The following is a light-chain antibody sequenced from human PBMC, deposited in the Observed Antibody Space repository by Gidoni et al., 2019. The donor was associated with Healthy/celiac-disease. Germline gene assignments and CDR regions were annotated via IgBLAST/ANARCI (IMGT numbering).Light chain of an antibody. V-gene: IGKV3-20*01. CDR2: GAS. CDR1: KSVSSSY. J-gene: IGKJ4*01. Sequence: EIVLTQSPCTLSLSPGERATLSCRASKSVSSSYLAWYQQKPGQAPRLLIYGASSRATGIPDRFSGSGSGTDFTLTISRLEPEDFAVYYCQQYGSSLLTFGGGTEVEIK. CDR3: QQYGSSLLT.